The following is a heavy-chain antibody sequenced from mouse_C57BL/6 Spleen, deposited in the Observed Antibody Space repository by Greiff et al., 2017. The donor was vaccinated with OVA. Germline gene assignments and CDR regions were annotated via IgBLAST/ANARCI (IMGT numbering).Heavy chain of an antibody. J-gene: IGHJ3*01. CDR1: GYTFTDYE. CDR2: IDPETGGT. D-gene: IGHD1-1*01. Sequence: VKLQQSGAELVRPGASVTLSCKASGYTFTDYEMHWVKQTPVHGLAWIGAIDPETGGTAYNQKFKGKAILTADKSSSTAYMELRSLTSEDSAVYYCTLRGFAYWGQGTLVTVSA. V-gene: IGHV1-15*01. CDR3: TLRGFAY.